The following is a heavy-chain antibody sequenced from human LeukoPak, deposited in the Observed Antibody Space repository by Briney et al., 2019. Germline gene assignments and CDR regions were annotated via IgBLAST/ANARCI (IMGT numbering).Heavy chain of an antibody. V-gene: IGHV3-30-3*01. CDR1: GFSFSSYS. Sequence: RTSLRLSCVASGFSFSSYSIHWVRRVPGKGLEWVAVMSVNGVNKYYADSVRGRFTVSRDISKNTQFLQMNSLRFEDTAVYFCVRESCSGGSCTYDPFDIWGHGTMVTVST. D-gene: IGHD2-15*01. J-gene: IGHJ3*02. CDR2: MSVNGVNK. CDR3: VRESCSGGSCTYDPFDI.